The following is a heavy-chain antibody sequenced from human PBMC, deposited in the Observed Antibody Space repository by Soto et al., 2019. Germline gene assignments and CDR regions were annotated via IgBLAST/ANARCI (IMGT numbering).Heavy chain of an antibody. CDR2: IYYSGST. V-gene: IGHV4-59*01. CDR1: GGSISSYY. CDR3: ARGSGSYYQDYYYYGMDV. J-gene: IGHJ6*02. D-gene: IGHD1-26*01. Sequence: PSETLSLTCTVSGGSISSYYWSWIRQPPGKGLEWIGYIYYSGSTNYNPSLKSRVTISVDTSKNQFSLKLSSVTAADTAVYYCARGSGSYYQDYYYYGMDVWGQGTTVTVSS.